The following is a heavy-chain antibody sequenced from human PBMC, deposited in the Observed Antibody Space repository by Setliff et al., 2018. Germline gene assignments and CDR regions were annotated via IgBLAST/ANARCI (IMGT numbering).Heavy chain of an antibody. Sequence: ASVKVSCKASGYTFTSYDINWVRQATGQGLEWMGWMNPNSGNTGYAQKFQGRVTMTRNTSISTAYMDLSSLRSEDTAVYYCAADYYDSSGYGYWGQGTLVTVSS. V-gene: IGHV1-8*02. CDR3: AADYYDSSGYGY. J-gene: IGHJ4*02. CDR1: GYTFTSYD. CDR2: MNPNSGNT. D-gene: IGHD3-22*01.